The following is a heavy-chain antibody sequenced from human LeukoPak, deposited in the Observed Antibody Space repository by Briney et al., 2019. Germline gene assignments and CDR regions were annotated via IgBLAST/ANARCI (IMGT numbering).Heavy chain of an antibody. CDR3: AKDSGGRYSSSSRFDY. CDR2: ISGSGGST. J-gene: IGHJ4*02. Sequence: GGSLRLSCAASGFTFSSYAMSWVRQAPGKGLEWVSAISGSGGSTYYADSVKGRFTISRDNSKNTLYLQMNSLRAEDTAVYYCAKDSGGRYSSSSRFDYWGQGTLVTVSS. V-gene: IGHV3-23*01. CDR1: GFTFSSYA. D-gene: IGHD6-6*01.